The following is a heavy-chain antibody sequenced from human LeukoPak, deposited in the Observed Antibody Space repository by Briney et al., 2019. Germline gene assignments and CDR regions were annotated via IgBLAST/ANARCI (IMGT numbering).Heavy chain of an antibody. CDR2: ISSSGSTI. D-gene: IGHD1-7*01. J-gene: IGHJ5*02. Sequence: PGGSLRLSCAASGFTFSSYEMNWVRQAPGKGLEWVSYISSSGSTIYYADSVKGRFTISRDNAKNSLYLQMNSLRAEDTAVYYCARDRDNWNSGWFDPWGQGTLVTVSS. CDR1: GFTFSSYE. CDR3: ARDRDNWNSGWFDP. V-gene: IGHV3-48*03.